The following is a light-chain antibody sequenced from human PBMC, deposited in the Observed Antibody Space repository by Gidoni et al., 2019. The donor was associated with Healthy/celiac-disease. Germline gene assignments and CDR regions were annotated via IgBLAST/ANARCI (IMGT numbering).Light chain of an antibody. CDR3: QQANSFPPT. CDR2: AAS. Sequence: DIQMTQSPSSVSASVGDRVTITCRASQGIRSWLAWYQQTPGKAPKLLIYAASSLQSGVPSRFSGSGSGTYFTLTISSLQPEDFATYYFQQANSFPPTFXXXTKVEIK. V-gene: IGKV1-12*01. J-gene: IGKJ1*01. CDR1: QGIRSW.